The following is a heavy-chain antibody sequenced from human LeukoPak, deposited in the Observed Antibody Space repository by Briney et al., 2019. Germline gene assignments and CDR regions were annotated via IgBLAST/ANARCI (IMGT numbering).Heavy chain of an antibody. J-gene: IGHJ4*02. Sequence: PGRSLRLSCAASGFTFSSYWMHWVRQAPGKGLVWVSRINSDGSSTSYADSVKGRFTISRDNAKNTLYLQMSTLRAEDTSVYYCARDRNTGSSYENLFEYWGQGSLVTVSS. CDR3: ARDRNTGSSYENLFEY. CDR1: GFTFSSYW. D-gene: IGHD1-26*01. CDR2: INSDGSST. V-gene: IGHV3-74*01.